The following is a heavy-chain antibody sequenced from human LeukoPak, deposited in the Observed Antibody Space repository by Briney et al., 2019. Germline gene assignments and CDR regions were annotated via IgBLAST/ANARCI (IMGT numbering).Heavy chain of an antibody. CDR1: GGSLSGYY. Sequence: PSETLSLTCAVYGGSLSGYYWSWIRQPPGKGLAWIGEINHSGSTNYNPSLKSRVTISVDTSKNQFSLKLSSVTAADTAVYYCARGRYYYDRYYFDYWGQGTLVTVSS. CDR3: ARGRYYYDRYYFDY. CDR2: INHSGST. D-gene: IGHD3-10*02. J-gene: IGHJ4*02. V-gene: IGHV4-34*01.